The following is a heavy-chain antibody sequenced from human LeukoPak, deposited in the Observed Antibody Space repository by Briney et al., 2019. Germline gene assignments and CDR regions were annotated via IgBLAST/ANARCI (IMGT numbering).Heavy chain of an antibody. CDR3: ARDESNSITMVRGVIITPGFDY. J-gene: IGHJ4*02. V-gene: IGHV3-7*03. CDR1: GFTFSSYW. CDR2: IKQDGIEK. D-gene: IGHD3-10*01. Sequence: GGSLRLSCAASGFTFSSYWMSWVRQAPGKGLEWVANIKQDGIEKYYVDSVKGRSTISRDNAKNSLYLQMNSLRAEDTAVYYCARDESNSITMVRGVIITPGFDYWGQGTLVTVSS.